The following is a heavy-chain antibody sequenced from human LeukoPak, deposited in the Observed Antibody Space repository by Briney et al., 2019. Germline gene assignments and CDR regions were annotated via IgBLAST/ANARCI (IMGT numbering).Heavy chain of an antibody. D-gene: IGHD6-6*01. CDR2: IXPGDSXT. CDR1: GXXFXXXX. CDR3: ARPSGDSSSSLYYGMDV. Sequence: GESLKISCKGSGXXFXXXXXGWXXXXXGXXLXWXXXIXPGDSXTRYSPSFQGQVTISADKSISTAYLQWSSLKASDTAMYYCARPSGDSSSSLYYGMDVWGQGTTVTVSS. V-gene: IGHV5-51*01. J-gene: IGHJ6*02.